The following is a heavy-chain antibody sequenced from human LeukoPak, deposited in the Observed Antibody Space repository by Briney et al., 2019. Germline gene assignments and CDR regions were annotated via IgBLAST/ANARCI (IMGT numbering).Heavy chain of an antibody. CDR1: GFTFSSYW. V-gene: IGHV3-7*01. Sequence: GGSLRLSCAASGFTFSSYWMSWVRQAPGKGLEWVANIKQDGSEKYYVDSVKGRFTISRDNAKNSLYLQMNSLRAEDTAVYYCARDLATRQRTGLYDSWGQGALVTVSS. CDR2: IKQDGSEK. D-gene: IGHD3-16*02. J-gene: IGHJ4*02. CDR3: ARDLATRQRTGLYDS.